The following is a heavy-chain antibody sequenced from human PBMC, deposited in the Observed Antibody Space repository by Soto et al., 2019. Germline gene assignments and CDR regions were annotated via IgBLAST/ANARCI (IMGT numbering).Heavy chain of an antibody. CDR2: ISRTGNTK. CDR1: GFDFSTYS. J-gene: IGHJ4*02. Sequence: EVQLVESGGGLVQPGGSLRLSCAASGFDFSTYSMNWVRQAPGKGLEWLSYISRTGNTKYYGDSVKDRFTISRDNAKNSLYLQMSSLGDEDTAVYYCAGTVEGSGSPLDYWGQGTLVTVSS. V-gene: IGHV3-48*02. D-gene: IGHD3-10*01. CDR3: AGTVEGSGSPLDY.